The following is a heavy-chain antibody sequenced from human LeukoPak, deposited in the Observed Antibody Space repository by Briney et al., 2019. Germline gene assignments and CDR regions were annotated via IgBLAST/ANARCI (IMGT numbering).Heavy chain of an antibody. V-gene: IGHV4-4*07. Sequence: SETLSLTCTFSGGSISSYYWSWIRQPAGKGLEWIGRIYTSGSTNYNPSLKSRVTMSVDTSKNQFSLKLSSVTAADTAVYYCTRGHDTINFDYWGQGTLVTVSS. D-gene: IGHD5-24*01. CDR2: IYTSGST. CDR3: TRGHDTINFDY. J-gene: IGHJ4*02. CDR1: GGSISSYY.